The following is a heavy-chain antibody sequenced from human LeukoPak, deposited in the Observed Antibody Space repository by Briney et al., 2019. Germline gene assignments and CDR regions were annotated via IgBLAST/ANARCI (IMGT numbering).Heavy chain of an antibody. CDR2: IIPIFGTA. Sequence: ASVKVSCKASGGTFSSYAISWVRQAPGQGLEWMGGIIPIFGTANYAQKFQGRVTMTEDTSTDTAYMELSSLRSEDTAVYYCATDLGRGVKNPFWGQGTLVTVSS. V-gene: IGHV1-69*06. D-gene: IGHD3-10*01. J-gene: IGHJ4*02. CDR3: ATDLGRGVKNPF. CDR1: GGTFSSYA.